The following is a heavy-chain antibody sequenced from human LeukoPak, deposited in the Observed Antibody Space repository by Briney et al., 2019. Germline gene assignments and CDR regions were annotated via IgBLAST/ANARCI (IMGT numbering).Heavy chain of an antibody. CDR3: ARHGYDSSGYYWRAGDY. V-gene: IGHV4-59*08. CDR1: GGSISSYY. CDR2: IYYSGST. Sequence: TSETLSLTCTVSGGSISSYYWSWIRQPPGKGLEWIGYIYYSGSTNYNPSLKSRVTISVDTSKNQFSLKLSSVTAADTAVYYCARHGYDSSGYYWRAGDYWGQGTLVTVSS. J-gene: IGHJ4*02. D-gene: IGHD3-22*01.